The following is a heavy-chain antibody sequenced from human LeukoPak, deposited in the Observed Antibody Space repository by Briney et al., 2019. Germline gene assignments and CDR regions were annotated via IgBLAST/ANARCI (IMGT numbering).Heavy chain of an antibody. CDR1: GGSFSGYY. J-gene: IGHJ4*02. Sequence: SETLSLTCAVYGGSFSGYYWSWIRQPPGKGLEWIGYSYYSGSNNYHPSLKSRVIISVDTSKNQFSLKLSSVTAADTAVYYCARDSAEPYYYDYWGQGTLVTVSS. D-gene: IGHD1-26*01. CDR2: SYYSGSN. CDR3: ARDSAEPYYYDY. V-gene: IGHV4-59*12.